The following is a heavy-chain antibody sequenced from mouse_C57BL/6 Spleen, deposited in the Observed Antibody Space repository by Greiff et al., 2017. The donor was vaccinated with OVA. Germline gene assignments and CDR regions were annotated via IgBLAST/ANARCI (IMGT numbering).Heavy chain of an antibody. CDR1: GISITTGNYR. V-gene: IGHV3-5*01. D-gene: IGHD2-3*01. CDR3: ARVYDGYYPSFDY. J-gene: IGHJ2*01. CDR2: IYYSGTI. Sequence: EVKLQESGPGLVKPSQTVFLTCTVTGISITTGNYRWSWIRQFPGNKLEWIGYIYYSGTITYNPSLTSRTTITIDTPKNQFFLEMNSLTAEDTATYYCARVYDGYYPSFDYWGQGTTLTVSS.